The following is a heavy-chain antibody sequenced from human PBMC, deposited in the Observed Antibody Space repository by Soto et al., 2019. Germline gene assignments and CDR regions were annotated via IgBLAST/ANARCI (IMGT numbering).Heavy chain of an antibody. J-gene: IGHJ3*02. CDR3: AKDIQCSSGWSPPVMVAFDI. Sequence: GGSLRLSCAASGFTFDDYAMHWVRQAPGKGLEWVSGISWNSGSIGYADSVKGRFTISRDNAKNSLYLQMNSLRAEDTALYYCAKDIQCSSGWSPPVMVAFDIWGQGTMVTVSS. CDR2: ISWNSGSI. D-gene: IGHD6-19*01. V-gene: IGHV3-9*01. CDR1: GFTFDDYA.